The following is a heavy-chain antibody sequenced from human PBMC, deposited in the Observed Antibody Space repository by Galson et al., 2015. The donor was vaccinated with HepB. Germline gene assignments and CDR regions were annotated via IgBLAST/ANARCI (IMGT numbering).Heavy chain of an antibody. V-gene: IGHV1-18*01. Sequence: SVKVSCKASGYTFTSYGISWVRQAPGQGLEWMGWISAYNGNTNYAQKLQGRVTMTTDTSTSTAYMELRSLRSDDTAVYYCAWDRIRSPGLRLGFDYWGQGTLVTVSS. CDR1: GYTFTSYG. CDR3: AWDRIRSPGLRLGFDY. CDR2: ISAYNGNT. J-gene: IGHJ4*02. D-gene: IGHD5-12*01.